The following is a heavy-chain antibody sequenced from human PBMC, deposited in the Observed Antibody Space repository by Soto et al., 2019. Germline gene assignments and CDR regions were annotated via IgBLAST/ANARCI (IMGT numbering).Heavy chain of an antibody. CDR3: ARQNNYAHPANWFDP. CDR1: GGSFSGYY. Sequence: SETLSLTCAVYGGSFSGYYWSWIRRPPGKGLEWIGEINHSGSTNYNPSLKSRVTISVDTSKNQFSLKLSSVTAADTAVYYCARQNNYAHPANWFDPWGQGTLVTVSS. V-gene: IGHV4-34*01. J-gene: IGHJ5*02. CDR2: INHSGST. D-gene: IGHD2-2*01.